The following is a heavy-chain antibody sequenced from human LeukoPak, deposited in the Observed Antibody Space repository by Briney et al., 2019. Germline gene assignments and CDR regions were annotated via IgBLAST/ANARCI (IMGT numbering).Heavy chain of an antibody. Sequence: GGSLRLSCAASGFTFSGHYMTWIRQAPGKGLEWVSYISDSGNTMYYADSVKGRFTISRDNARNSLFLQMNSLRAEDTAVYYCARGTWGLDYWAQGTLVTVSS. CDR1: GFTFSGHY. J-gene: IGHJ4*02. CDR2: ISDSGNTM. D-gene: IGHD7-27*01. V-gene: IGHV3-11*01. CDR3: ARGTWGLDY.